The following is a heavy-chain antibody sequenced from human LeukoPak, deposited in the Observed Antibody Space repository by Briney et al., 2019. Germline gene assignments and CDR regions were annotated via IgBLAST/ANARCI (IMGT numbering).Heavy chain of an antibody. CDR3: ARDIAAANPAFDI. V-gene: IGHV1-2*02. CDR2: MNPNSGGT. Sequence: ASVKVSCKASGYTLTGYYMHWVRQAPGQGLEWMGWMNPNSGGTKYAQKFQGRVTMTRDTSISTAYMELSRLRSDDTAMYYCARDIAAANPAFDIWGQGTMVTVSS. J-gene: IGHJ3*02. CDR1: GYTLTGYY. D-gene: IGHD6-13*01.